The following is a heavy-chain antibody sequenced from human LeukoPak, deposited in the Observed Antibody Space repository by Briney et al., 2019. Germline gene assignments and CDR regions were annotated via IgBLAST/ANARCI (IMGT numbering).Heavy chain of an antibody. CDR1: GFTFDDYA. D-gene: IGHD3-3*01. CDR3: AKGGGSGYTIDY. Sequence: GGSLRLSCAASGFTFDDYAMHWVRQAPGKGLEWVSGISWNSGSIGYADSVKGRFTISRDNAKNSLYLQMNSLRAEDTALYYCAKGGGSGYTIDYWDQGTLVTVSS. CDR2: ISWNSGSI. J-gene: IGHJ4*02. V-gene: IGHV3-9*01.